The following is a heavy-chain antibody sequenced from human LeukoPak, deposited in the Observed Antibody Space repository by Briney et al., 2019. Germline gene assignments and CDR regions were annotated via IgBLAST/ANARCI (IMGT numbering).Heavy chain of an antibody. Sequence: PSETLSLTCTVSGGSISSGSYYWSWIRQPAGKGLEWIGRIYTSGSTNYNPSLKSRVTISVDTSKNQFSLKLSSVTTADTAVYYCARDGSRDGPFDYWGQGTLVTVSS. CDR3: ARDGSRDGPFDY. V-gene: IGHV4-61*02. J-gene: IGHJ4*02. CDR1: GGSISSGSYY. D-gene: IGHD5-24*01. CDR2: IYTSGST.